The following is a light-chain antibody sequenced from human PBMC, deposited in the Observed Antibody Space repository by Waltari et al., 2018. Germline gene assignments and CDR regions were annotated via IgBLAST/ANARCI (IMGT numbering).Light chain of an antibody. Sequence: ETVLTQSPGTLSLSPGERATLSCRASQSVYSNFLAWYQQKPGQAPSLLIFAASSRATGIPDRFSVSGSGTDFTLTISGLEPEDFAVYYCQQYGNSPRTFGPGTTVEI. CDR3: QQYGNSPRT. CDR1: QSVYSNF. J-gene: IGKJ3*01. V-gene: IGKV3-20*01. CDR2: AAS.